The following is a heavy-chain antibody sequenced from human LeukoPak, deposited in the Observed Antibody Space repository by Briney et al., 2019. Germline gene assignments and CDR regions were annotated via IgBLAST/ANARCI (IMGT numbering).Heavy chain of an antibody. V-gene: IGHV3-74*01. CDR1: GFTFSNYW. Sequence: PGGSLRLSCAASGFTFSNYWMHWVRQAPGKGLVWVSRINTDGSRITYADSVKGRFTISRDNATNTVYLQMNSLRAEDTAVYYCARVLSGSWDWFDPWGQGTLVTVSS. J-gene: IGHJ5*02. CDR3: ARVLSGSWDWFDP. CDR2: INTDGSRI. D-gene: IGHD3-22*01.